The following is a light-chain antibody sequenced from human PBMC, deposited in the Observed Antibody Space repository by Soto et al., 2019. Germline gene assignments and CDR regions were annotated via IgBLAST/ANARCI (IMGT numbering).Light chain of an antibody. CDR1: QNIRSN. CDR3: QQYNNWPPFT. J-gene: IGKJ3*01. V-gene: IGKV3-15*01. Sequence: EIVMTQSPGTLSVSPGERATLSCRASQNIRSNLAWYQQKPGQAPRLLIYETSIRAPGIPARFSGSGSGTEFTLTLSSLQSEDFAVYHCQQYNNWPPFTFGPGTKVDIK. CDR2: ETS.